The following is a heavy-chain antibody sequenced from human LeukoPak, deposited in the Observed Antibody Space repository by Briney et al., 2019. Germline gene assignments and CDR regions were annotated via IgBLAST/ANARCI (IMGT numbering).Heavy chain of an antibody. D-gene: IGHD3-22*01. V-gene: IGHV4-39*01. CDR1: GDSITGSSYY. Sequence: SETLSLTCTVSGDSITGSSYYWGWIRQPPGKGLEWIGSMYYSGSTYSNPSLKSRFTISADTSKNQFSLKLKSVTAADTAVYYCARQYYDSTGYYYFDYWGQGTLVTVSS. J-gene: IGHJ4*02. CDR2: MYYSGST. CDR3: ARQYYDSTGYYYFDY.